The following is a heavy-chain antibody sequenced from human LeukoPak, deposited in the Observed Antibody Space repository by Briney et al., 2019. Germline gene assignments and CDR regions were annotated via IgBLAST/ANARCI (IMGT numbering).Heavy chain of an antibody. V-gene: IGHV3-13*01. J-gene: IGHJ6*03. CDR2: IGPAGDT. CDR3: ARVAYYYYMDV. CDR1: GFTFSSYD. Sequence: GGSLRLSCAASGFTFSSYDMHWVRQATGKGLEWVSGIGPAGDTYYSGSVKGRFTISRENAKNSLYLQMNSLRAGDTAVYYCARVAYYYYMDVWGKGTTVTVSS.